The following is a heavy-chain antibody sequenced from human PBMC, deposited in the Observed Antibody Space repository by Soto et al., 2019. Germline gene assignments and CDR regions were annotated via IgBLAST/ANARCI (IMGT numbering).Heavy chain of an antibody. J-gene: IGHJ6*02. D-gene: IGHD6-13*01. CDR3: ASSNIAAAGFYYYGMDV. CDR1: GGSISSYY. Sequence: QVQLQESGPGLVKPSETLSLTCTVSGGSISSYYWSWIRQPPGKGLEWIGYIYYSGSTNNNPSLKRRVTISVDTSKNQSALKLSFVTAADTAVYYGASSNIAAAGFYYYGMDVWGRGTTVTVSS. V-gene: IGHV4-59*01. CDR2: IYYSGST.